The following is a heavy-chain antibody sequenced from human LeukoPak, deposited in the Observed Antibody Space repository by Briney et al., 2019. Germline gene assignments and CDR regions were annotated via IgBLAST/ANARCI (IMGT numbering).Heavy chain of an antibody. J-gene: IGHJ4*02. Sequence: HPGGSLRLSCAASGFTFSSYGMHWVRQAPGKGLEWVAFIRYDGSNKYYADSVKGRFTISRDNSKNTLYLQMNSLRAADTAVYFCARGAFYDYWGQGTLVTVSS. V-gene: IGHV3-30*02. CDR1: GFTFSSYG. CDR3: ARGAFYDY. CDR2: IRYDGSNK. D-gene: IGHD2/OR15-2a*01.